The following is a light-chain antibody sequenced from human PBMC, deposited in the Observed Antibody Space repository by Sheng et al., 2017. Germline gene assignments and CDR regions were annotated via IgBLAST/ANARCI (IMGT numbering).Light chain of an antibody. J-gene: IGKJ1*01. CDR1: QSISSN. CDR3: QQYNNWPPWT. CDR2: GAD. Sequence: EVVLTQSPATLSVSPGERATLSCRASQSISSNLAWYQQKPGQAPRLLISGADTRATGIPARFSGSGSGTEFTLTISSLQSEDFAVYYCQQYNNWPPWTFGQGTQVDIK. V-gene: IGKV3-15*01.